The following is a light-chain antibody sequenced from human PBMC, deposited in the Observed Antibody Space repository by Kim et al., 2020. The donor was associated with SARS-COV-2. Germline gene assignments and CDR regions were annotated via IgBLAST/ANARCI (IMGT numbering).Light chain of an antibody. V-gene: IGKV1-16*02. CDR2: GAS. CDR1: QGVNNH. CDR3: QQYYALPFT. J-gene: IGKJ4*01. Sequence: DIQMTQSPPSLSASVGDRVTITCRASQGVNNHVAWFQQKPGKAPKSLIYGASNLHSGVPSQFSGSGSGTDFTLTISSLQPEDFATYYCQQYYALPFTFGGGTKVDIK.